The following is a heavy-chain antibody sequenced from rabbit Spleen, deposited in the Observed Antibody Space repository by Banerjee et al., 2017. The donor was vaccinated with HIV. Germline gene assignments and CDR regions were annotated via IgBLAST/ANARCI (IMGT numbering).Heavy chain of an antibody. Sequence: GGLVQPGESLTLSCKASGIDFSSYGISWVRQAPGKGPEWIAYIDPVFGITYYANWVNGRFSISRENAQNTVFLQMTSLTAADTATYFCARDGAGGSYFALWGPGTLVTVS. CDR1: GIDFSSYG. D-gene: IGHD8-1*01. CDR2: IDPVFGIT. CDR3: ARDGAGGSYFAL. J-gene: IGHJ4*01. V-gene: IGHV1S47*01.